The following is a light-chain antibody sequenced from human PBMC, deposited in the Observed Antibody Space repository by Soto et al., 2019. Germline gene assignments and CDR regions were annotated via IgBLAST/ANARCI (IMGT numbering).Light chain of an antibody. CDR3: QQYESFSWT. V-gene: IGKV1-5*01. CDR1: QSISSW. Sequence: DIQMTQSPSTLSAYVGDRVTITCRASQSISSWLAWYQKKPGKAPKLLIYDTSTLETGVPSRFSGGGSGTEFTLTISSLQPDDFATYFCQQYESFSWTFGQGTKVEIQ. J-gene: IGKJ1*01. CDR2: DTS.